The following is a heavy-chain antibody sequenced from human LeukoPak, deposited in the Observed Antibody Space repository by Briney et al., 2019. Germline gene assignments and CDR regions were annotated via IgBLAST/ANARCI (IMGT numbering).Heavy chain of an antibody. V-gene: IGHV4-4*07. J-gene: IGHJ4*02. D-gene: IGHD3-22*01. CDR3: ARAGYYYDSSGHFDY. CDR1: GGSISSYY. CDR2: IYGSGTT. Sequence: SETLSLTRTVSGGSISSYYWSWIRQPAGKGLEWIGRIYGSGTTTYNPSLKSRVSMSIDTSKNQFSLKLMSVTAADTAVYYCARAGYYYDSSGHFDYWGQGTLVTVSS.